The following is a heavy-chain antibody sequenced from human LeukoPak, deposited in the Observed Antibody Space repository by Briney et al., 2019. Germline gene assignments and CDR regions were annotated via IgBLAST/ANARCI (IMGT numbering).Heavy chain of an antibody. J-gene: IGHJ4*02. CDR1: GGSFSGYY. CDR3: AREGIPAANTKGFDY. Sequence: SETLSLTCAVYGGSFSGYYWSWIRQPPGKGLEWIGEINHSGSTNYNPSLKSRVTISVDTSKNQFSLKLSSVTAADTAVYYCAREGIPAANTKGFDYWGQGTLVTVSS. D-gene: IGHD2-2*01. V-gene: IGHV4-34*01. CDR2: INHSGST.